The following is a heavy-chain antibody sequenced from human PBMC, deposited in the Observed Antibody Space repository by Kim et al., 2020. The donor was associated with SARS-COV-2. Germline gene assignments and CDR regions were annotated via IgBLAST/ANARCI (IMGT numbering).Heavy chain of an antibody. CDR3: AKEGYGSGYFDY. Sequence: ICYADSVKGRFTISSDNAKNSLYLQMNSLRAEDTALYYCAKEGYGSGYFDYWGQGTLVTVSS. V-gene: IGHV3-9*01. D-gene: IGHD3-10*01. CDR2: I. J-gene: IGHJ4*02.